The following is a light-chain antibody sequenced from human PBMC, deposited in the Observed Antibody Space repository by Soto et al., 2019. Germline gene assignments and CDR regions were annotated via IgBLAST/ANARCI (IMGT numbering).Light chain of an antibody. CDR3: SSYAASNNLGV. CDR2: EVS. Sequence: QPVLTQPPSASGSPGQSVTISCIGTSSDVGGYNYVSWYQQHPGKAPKLMIYEVSNRPSGVPDRFSGSKSGNTASLTVSGLQAEDEADYCCSSYAASNNLGVFGGGTKLTVL. CDR1: SSDVGGYNY. V-gene: IGLV2-8*01. J-gene: IGLJ2*01.